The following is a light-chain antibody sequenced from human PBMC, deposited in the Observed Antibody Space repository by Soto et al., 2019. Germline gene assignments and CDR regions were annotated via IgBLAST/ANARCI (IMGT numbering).Light chain of an antibody. V-gene: IGKV3D-20*02. CDR1: QGVNNNF. J-gene: IGKJ4*01. CDR2: GAS. Sequence: EIVLTQSPGTLSLSPGERATLSCRASQGVNNNFLVWYQQKPGQPPRLLIYGASSRATGIPGRFSGSGSGTDFTLTISSLEPEDFAVYYCQQRSNWPLTFGGGTKVDIK. CDR3: QQRSNWPLT.